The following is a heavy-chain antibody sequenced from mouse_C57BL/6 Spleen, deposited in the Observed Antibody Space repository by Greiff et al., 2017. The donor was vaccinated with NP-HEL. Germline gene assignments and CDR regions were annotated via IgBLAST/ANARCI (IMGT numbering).Heavy chain of an antibody. CDR2: INPGSGGT. Sequence: VQLQQSGAELVRPGTSVKVSCKASGYAFTNYLIEWVKQRPGQGLEWIGVINPGSGGTNYNEKFKGKATLTADKSSSTAYMQLSSLTSEDSAVYCCARGGEGYYGSSYVGFAYWGQGTLVTVSA. V-gene: IGHV1-54*01. CDR3: ARGGEGYYGSSYVGFAY. D-gene: IGHD1-1*01. J-gene: IGHJ3*01. CDR1: GYAFTNYL.